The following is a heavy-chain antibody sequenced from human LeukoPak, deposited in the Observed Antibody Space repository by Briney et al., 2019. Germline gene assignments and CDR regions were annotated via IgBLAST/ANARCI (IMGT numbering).Heavy chain of an antibody. Sequence: GGSLRLSCAASGFTFSSYAMSWVRQAPGKGLEWVSAISGSGGSTYYADSVKGRFTISRDNSKNTLYLQMNSLRAEDTAVYYCAKVRYSSSWHAIFDYWGQGTLVTVSS. CDR3: AKVRYSSSWHAIFDY. J-gene: IGHJ4*02. CDR2: ISGSGGST. V-gene: IGHV3-23*01. CDR1: GFTFSSYA. D-gene: IGHD6-13*01.